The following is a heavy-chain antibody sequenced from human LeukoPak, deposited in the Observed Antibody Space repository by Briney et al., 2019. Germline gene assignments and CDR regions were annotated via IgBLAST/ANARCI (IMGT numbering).Heavy chain of an antibody. CDR2: IISDGTST. Sequence: PGGSLRLSREASGFSFSSYWMHWVRQAPGEGPVWVSLIISDGTSTSYADSVRGRFTISRDNAKNTVYLQMNSLRAEDTAVYYCARDLGSGTPLDCRGQGTLVTVSS. D-gene: IGHD1-7*01. V-gene: IGHV3-74*01. CDR3: ARDLGSGTPLDC. J-gene: IGHJ4*02. CDR1: GFSFSSYW.